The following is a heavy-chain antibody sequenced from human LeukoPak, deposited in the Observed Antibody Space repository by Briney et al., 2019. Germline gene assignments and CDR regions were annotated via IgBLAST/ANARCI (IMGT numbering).Heavy chain of an antibody. D-gene: IGHD3-9*01. CDR1: GFTFSSYG. J-gene: IGHJ3*02. CDR2: ISYDGSNK. Sequence: GGSLRLSCAASGFTFSSYGMHWVRQAPGKGLEWVAVISYDGSNKYYADSVKGRFTISRDNSKNTLYLQMNSLRAEDTAVYYCARGVVLRYFDWLLSYAFDIWGQGTMVTVSS. CDR3: ARGVVLRYFDWLLSYAFDI. V-gene: IGHV3-30*03.